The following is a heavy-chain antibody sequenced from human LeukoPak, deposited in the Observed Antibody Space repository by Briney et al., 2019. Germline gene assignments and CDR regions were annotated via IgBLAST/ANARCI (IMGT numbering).Heavy chain of an antibody. CDR2: IYYSGST. Sequence: KPSETLSLTCTVSGGSISSYYWSWLRQPPGKGLEWVGYIYYSGSTNYNPSLNSRVTISVDTSKNQFSLKLSSVTATDTAVYYCARDWGTKGYYYYMDVWGKGTTVTVSS. J-gene: IGHJ6*03. CDR1: GGSISSYY. CDR3: ARDWGTKGYYYYMDV. D-gene: IGHD3-16*01. V-gene: IGHV4-59*12.